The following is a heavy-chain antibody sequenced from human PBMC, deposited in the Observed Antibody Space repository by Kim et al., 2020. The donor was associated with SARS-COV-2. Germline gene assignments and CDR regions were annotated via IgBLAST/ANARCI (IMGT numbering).Heavy chain of an antibody. Sequence: GGSLRLSCAASGFTFSSYAMSWVRQAPGKGLEWVSAISGSGGSTYYADSVKGRFTISRDNSKNTLYLQMNSLRAEDTAVYYCAKGVVLRFLEWLPPGWYFDLWGRGTLVTVSS. CDR2: ISGSGGST. CDR1: GFTFSSYA. J-gene: IGHJ2*01. V-gene: IGHV3-23*01. CDR3: AKGVVLRFLEWLPPGWYFDL. D-gene: IGHD3-3*01.